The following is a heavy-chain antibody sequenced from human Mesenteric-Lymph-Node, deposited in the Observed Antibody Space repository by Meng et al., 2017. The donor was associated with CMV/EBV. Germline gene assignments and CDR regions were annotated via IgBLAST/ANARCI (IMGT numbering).Heavy chain of an antibody. Sequence: ASVKVSCKTSGYTFTNFYMHWVRQAPGQGLEWMGIMNPDGGGTTYAQKFQGRLNMTRDTSTSTAYMELNSLRSEDTAVYYCARELGPGSYWGQGTLVTVSS. D-gene: IGHD7-27*01. CDR2: MNPDGGGT. V-gene: IGHV1-46*01. J-gene: IGHJ4*02. CDR3: ARELGPGSY. CDR1: GYTFTNFY.